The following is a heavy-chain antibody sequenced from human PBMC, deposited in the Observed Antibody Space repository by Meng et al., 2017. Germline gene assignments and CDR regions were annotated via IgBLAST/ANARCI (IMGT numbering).Heavy chain of an antibody. CDR3: ASMGY. D-gene: IGHD3-10*01. Sequence: QGQGGESGGGVVQPGRPLGLSCAATGFTFISEGMRWVRQAPGKGLEWVAVISYDGINKYYAVSVKGRFTISRDNSKNTLYLQMNSLRAEDTAVYYCASMGYWGQGTLVTVSS. CDR2: ISYDGINK. CDR1: GFTFISEG. V-gene: IGHV3-30*19. J-gene: IGHJ4*02.